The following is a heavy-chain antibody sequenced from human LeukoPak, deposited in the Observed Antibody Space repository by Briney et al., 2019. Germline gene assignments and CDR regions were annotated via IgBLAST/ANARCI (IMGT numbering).Heavy chain of an antibody. Sequence: PSETLSLTCTVSGGSISSYYWSWIRQPPGKGLEGIGYIYYSGSTNYNPSLKSRVTISVDTSKNQFSLKLSSVTAADTAVYYCARSLRYYDSSGYRHYYYMDVWGKGTTVTVSS. J-gene: IGHJ6*03. V-gene: IGHV4-59*01. CDR2: IYYSGST. CDR1: GGSISSYY. CDR3: ARSLRYYDSSGYRHYYYMDV. D-gene: IGHD3-22*01.